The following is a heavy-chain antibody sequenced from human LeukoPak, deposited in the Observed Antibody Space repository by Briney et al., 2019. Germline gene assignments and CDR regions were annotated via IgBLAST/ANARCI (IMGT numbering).Heavy chain of an antibody. Sequence: GGSRRLSCAASGVTFSSYWMSWVRQAPGKGLERVANIKQDGSEKYYVDSVKGRFTISRDNAKNSLYLQMNSLRAEDTAVYYCARDLLSYYYYYYYMDVWGKGTTVTVSS. J-gene: IGHJ6*03. CDR1: GVTFSSYW. CDR2: IKQDGSEK. D-gene: IGHD2-15*01. V-gene: IGHV3-7*01. CDR3: ARDLLSYYYYYYYMDV.